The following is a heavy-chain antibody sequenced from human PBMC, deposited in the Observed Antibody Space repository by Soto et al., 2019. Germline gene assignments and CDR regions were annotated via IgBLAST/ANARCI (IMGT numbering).Heavy chain of an antibody. V-gene: IGHV3-49*05. CDR3: ARDLVSDY. CDR2: IRRKAHGGTT. J-gene: IGHJ4*02. Sequence: EVQLVESGGGLVKPXRSLILSCTASXFTFADSVMXXFRQAPGKGLECVGFIRRKAHGGTTEYAASVEGRFTISRDDSTSIAYLQMNSLKTEDTAVYYCARDLVSDYWGQGTLVTVSS. CDR1: XFTFADSV.